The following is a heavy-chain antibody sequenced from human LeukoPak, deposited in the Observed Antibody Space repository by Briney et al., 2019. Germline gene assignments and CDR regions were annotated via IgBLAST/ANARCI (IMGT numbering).Heavy chain of an antibody. D-gene: IGHD6-13*01. V-gene: IGHV3-23*01. CDR3: AREGTAAAGINYYYGMDV. CDR2: ISGSGDST. Sequence: GGSLRLSCAASGFTFSSYAMSWVRQAPGKGLEWVSGISGSGDSTYYADSVKGRFTISRDNAKNTLYLQMNSLRAEDTAVYYCAREGTAAAGINYYYGMDVWGQGTTVTVSS. CDR1: GFTFSSYA. J-gene: IGHJ6*02.